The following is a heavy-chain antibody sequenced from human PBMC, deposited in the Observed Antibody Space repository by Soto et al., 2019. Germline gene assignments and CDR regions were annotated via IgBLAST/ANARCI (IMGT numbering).Heavy chain of an antibody. J-gene: IGHJ4*02. V-gene: IGHV3-11*04. D-gene: IGHD2-8*01. Sequence: GGSLRLSCAASGFTFSDYYMSWIRQAPGKGLEWVSYISRSDDTTYYANSVKGRVTISVDTSKNQFSLNLNSVTASDTAVYYCVSQRTSVLTQAYFDYWGPGALVTVSS. CDR2: ISRSDDTT. CDR1: GFTFSDYY. CDR3: VSQRTSVLTQAYFDY.